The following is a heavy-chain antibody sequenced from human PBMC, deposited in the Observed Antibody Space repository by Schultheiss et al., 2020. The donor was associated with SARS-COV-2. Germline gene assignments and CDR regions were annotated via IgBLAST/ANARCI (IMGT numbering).Heavy chain of an antibody. CDR3: TTGEYSYGYAFDY. Sequence: GGSLRLSCAASGFTFSNAWMSWVRQAPGKGLEWVGRIKSKTDGGTTDYAAPVKGRFTISRDDSKNTLYLQMNSLKTEDTAVYYCTTGEYSYGYAFDYWGQGTLVTVSS. CDR2: IKSKTDGGTT. CDR1: GFTFSNAW. V-gene: IGHV3-15*01. J-gene: IGHJ4*02. D-gene: IGHD5-18*01.